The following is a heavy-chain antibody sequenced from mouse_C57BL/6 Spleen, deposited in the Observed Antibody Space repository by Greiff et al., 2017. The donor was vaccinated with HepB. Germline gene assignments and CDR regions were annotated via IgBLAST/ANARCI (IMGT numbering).Heavy chain of an antibody. D-gene: IGHD1-1*01. J-gene: IGHJ3*01. CDR2: IWSGGST. Sequence: VQLQQSGPGLVQPSQSLSITCTVSGFSLTSYGVHWVRQSPGKGLEWLGVIWSGGSTDYNAAFISRLSISKDNSKSQVFFKMNSLQADDTAIYYCASYYYGSREGFAYWGQGTLVTVSA. V-gene: IGHV2-2*01. CDR1: GFSLTSYG. CDR3: ASYYYGSREGFAY.